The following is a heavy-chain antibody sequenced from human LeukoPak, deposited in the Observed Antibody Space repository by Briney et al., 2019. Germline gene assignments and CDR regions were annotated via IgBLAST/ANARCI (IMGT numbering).Heavy chain of an antibody. V-gene: IGHV4-39*01. CDR2: INYSGST. J-gene: IGHJ6*03. D-gene: IGHD2-15*01. Sequence: SETLSLTCIVSGDSISSRSYYWSWIRQPPGKGLEWIGSINYSGSTYYSPSLRTRVNISVDTSKNQFSLKLNSVTAADTAVYYCASSGKYCSGGGCFPNYMDVWGKGTTVTVSS. CDR3: ASSGKYCSGGGCFPNYMDV. CDR1: GDSISSRSYY.